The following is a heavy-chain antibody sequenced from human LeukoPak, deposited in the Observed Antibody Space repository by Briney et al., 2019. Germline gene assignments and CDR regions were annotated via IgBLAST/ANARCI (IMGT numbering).Heavy chain of an antibody. Sequence: GGSLRLSCAASGFTFSSYAMTWIRQAPGKGLEWVSSISSSSSYIYYADSVKGRFTISRDNAKNSLYLQMNSLRAEDTAVYYCAREVRSPIRGGRWFDPWDQGTLVTVSS. CDR1: GFTFSSYA. J-gene: IGHJ5*02. V-gene: IGHV3-21*01. CDR3: AREVRSPIRGGRWFDP. D-gene: IGHD3-10*01. CDR2: ISSSSSYI.